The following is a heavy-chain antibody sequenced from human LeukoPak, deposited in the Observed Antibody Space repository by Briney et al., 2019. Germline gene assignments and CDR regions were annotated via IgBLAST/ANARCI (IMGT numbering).Heavy chain of an antibody. CDR1: GFTFSSYE. D-gene: IGHD2-2*01. Sequence: GGSLRLPCAASGFTFSSYEMNWARHAPGKGLEWVSYISSSGSTIYYAYSVKGRFTISRDNAKNTLYLQMNSLRAEDTAVYYCARENCSSPSCYAQYGMDVWGKGTTVTVSS. V-gene: IGHV3-48*03. CDR3: ARENCSSPSCYAQYGMDV. J-gene: IGHJ6*04. CDR2: ISSSGSTI.